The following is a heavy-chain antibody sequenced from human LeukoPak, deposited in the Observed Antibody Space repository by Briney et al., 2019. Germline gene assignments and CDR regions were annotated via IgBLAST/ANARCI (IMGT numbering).Heavy chain of an antibody. Sequence: GRSLRLSCAASGFTFSSYGMHWVRQAPGKGLEWVAVISYDGSNKYYADSVKGRFTISRDNSKNTPYLQMNSLRAEDTAVYYCAKVGGSYYLFDYWGQGTLVTVSS. J-gene: IGHJ4*02. D-gene: IGHD1-26*01. V-gene: IGHV3-30*18. CDR1: GFTFSSYG. CDR2: ISYDGSNK. CDR3: AKVGGSYYLFDY.